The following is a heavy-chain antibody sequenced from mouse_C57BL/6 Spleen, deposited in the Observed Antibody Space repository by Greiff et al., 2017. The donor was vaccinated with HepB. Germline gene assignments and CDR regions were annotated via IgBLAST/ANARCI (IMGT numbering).Heavy chain of an antibody. Sequence: QVQLKESGPELVKPGASVKISCKASGYAFSSSWMNWVKQRPGKGLEWIGRLYPGDGDTNYNGKFKGKATLTADKSSSTAYMQLRSLTSEDSAVSFCARRGGFYSNYAAMDYWGQGTSVTVSS. D-gene: IGHD2-5*01. CDR2: LYPGDGDT. CDR3: ARRGGFYSNYAAMDY. V-gene: IGHV1-82*01. CDR1: GYAFSSSW. J-gene: IGHJ4*01.